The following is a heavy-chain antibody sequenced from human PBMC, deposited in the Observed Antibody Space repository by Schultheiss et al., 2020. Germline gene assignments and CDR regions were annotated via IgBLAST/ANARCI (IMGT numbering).Heavy chain of an antibody. CDR1: GFTFSSYA. Sequence: GGSLRLSCAASGFTFSSYAMHWVRQAPGKGLEYVSAISSNGGSTYYVDSVKGRFTISRDNSKNTLYLQMGSLRAEDMAVYYCARARGLAGYYFDYWGQGTLVTVSS. CDR3: ARARGLAGYYFDY. D-gene: IGHD3-10*01. CDR2: ISSNGGST. V-gene: IGHV3-64*02. J-gene: IGHJ4*02.